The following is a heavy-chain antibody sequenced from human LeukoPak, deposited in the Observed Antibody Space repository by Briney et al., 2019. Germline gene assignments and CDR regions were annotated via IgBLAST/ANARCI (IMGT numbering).Heavy chain of an antibody. CDR3: AGPGYSSGDIDY. J-gene: IGHJ4*02. Sequence: RAGGSLRLSCTASGLIFSDHYMDWVRQAPEKGLEWVGRIRNKADGHTTEYAPSVKGRFTISRDDSKNSLYLQMSSLKTEDTAVYFCAGPGYSSGDIDYWGQGTLVTVSS. D-gene: IGHD6-19*01. CDR2: IRNKADGHTT. CDR1: GLIFSDHY. V-gene: IGHV3-72*01.